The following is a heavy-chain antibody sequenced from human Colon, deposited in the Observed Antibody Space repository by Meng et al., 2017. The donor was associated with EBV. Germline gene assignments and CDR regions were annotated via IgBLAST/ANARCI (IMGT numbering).Heavy chain of an antibody. CDR2: IYHSGST. CDR1: GGSISSVYW. D-gene: IGHD2-8*02. V-gene: IGHV4-4*02. CDR3: ARRPTGIDY. J-gene: IGHJ4*02. Sequence: QVPLPGSGPGLVKPSETRSLTCAVSGGSISSVYWWTWVRQSPGKGLEWIGEIYHSGSTNYNPSLKSRVTISVDKSKNQLSLMLSSVTAADTAVYYCARRPTGIDYWGQGTLVTVSS.